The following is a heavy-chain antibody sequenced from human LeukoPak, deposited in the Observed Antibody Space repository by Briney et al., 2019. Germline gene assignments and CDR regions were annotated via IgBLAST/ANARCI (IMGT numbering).Heavy chain of an antibody. V-gene: IGHV4-39*01. CDR1: GDSISNSDYY. CDR2: INYSGHT. Sequence: SETLSLTCAVSGDSISNSDYYWGWIRQSPGKGLEWITLINYSGHTFYNPSLRSRVTISVDMPKNQFSLNLNSVTAADTAVYYCARRRKDLNWFDPWGQGTLVTVSP. CDR3: ARRRKDLNWFDP. J-gene: IGHJ5*02.